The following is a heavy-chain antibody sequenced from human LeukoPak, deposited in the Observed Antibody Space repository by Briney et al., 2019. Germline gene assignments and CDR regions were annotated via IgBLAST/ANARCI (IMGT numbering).Heavy chain of an antibody. J-gene: IGHJ4*02. Sequence: ASVKVSCKASGYTFTSYGINWVRQGNGQGLGLIGWMNPNSGNTGYAQKFQGRVTITRNTSISTAYMELSSLRSEDTAVYYCALGGFQLVTPHWGQGTLVTVSS. CDR1: GYTFTSYG. D-gene: IGHD6-6*01. V-gene: IGHV1-8*03. CDR2: MNPNSGNT. CDR3: ALGGFQLVTPH.